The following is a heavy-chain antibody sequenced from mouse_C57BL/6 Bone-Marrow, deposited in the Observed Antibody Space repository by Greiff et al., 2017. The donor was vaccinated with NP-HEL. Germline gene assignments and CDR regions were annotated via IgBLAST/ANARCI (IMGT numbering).Heavy chain of an antibody. CDR2: IGDGGSYT. CDR3: ARDWGSA. Sequence: EVKLQESGGGLVKPGGSLKLSCAASGFTFSSYAMSWVRQTPEKRLEWVATIGDGGSYTDYPANVKGRFTISRDNAKSSLYLQMSHLKSEDTAMYYCARDWGSAGGQGTLVTVSA. V-gene: IGHV5-4*01. J-gene: IGHJ3*01. CDR1: GFTFSSYA.